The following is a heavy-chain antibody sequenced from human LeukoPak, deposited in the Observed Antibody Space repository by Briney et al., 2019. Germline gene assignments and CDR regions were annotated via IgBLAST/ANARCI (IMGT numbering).Heavy chain of an antibody. D-gene: IGHD6-19*01. CDR1: AFTFSSYA. CDR3: ALHPPGSGWADYFDY. J-gene: IGHJ4*02. CDR2: IWYDGTNK. V-gene: IGHV3-30*04. Sequence: PGRSPRLSCATSAFTFSSYAMHWVRPAPGKGLEWVAFIWYDGTNKYYADSVKGRFTISRDNSKNTLFLQMNSLRAEDTAVYYCALHPPGSGWADYFDYWGQGTLVT.